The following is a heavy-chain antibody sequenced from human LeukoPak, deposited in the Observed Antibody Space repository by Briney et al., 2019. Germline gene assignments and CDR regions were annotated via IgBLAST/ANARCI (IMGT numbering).Heavy chain of an antibody. CDR1: GVSLNSGGNF. CDR3: ARRTVLQRAFDI. D-gene: IGHD1-1*01. J-gene: IGHJ3*02. V-gene: IGHV4-39*02. CDR2: LSYSGNT. Sequence: NPSETLSLTCTVSGVSLNSGGNFWGWIRQPPGKGLEWIGSLSYSGNTYYNPSLKSRVTMPVDTSKKHFSLRLSSVTAADTAVYYCARRTVLQRAFDIWGRGTMITVSS.